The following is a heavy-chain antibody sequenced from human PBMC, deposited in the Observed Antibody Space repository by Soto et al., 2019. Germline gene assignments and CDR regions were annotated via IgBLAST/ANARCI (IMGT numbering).Heavy chain of an antibody. J-gene: IGHJ4*02. CDR3: AKKVNSGPGSQYFDY. CDR1: GFTFSSYS. CDR2: FRTGGDGGTT. V-gene: IGHV3-23*01. Sequence: LRLSCAASGFTFSSYSMSWVRQAPGQGLEWVSGFRTGGDGGTTYYADSVKGRFTISRDNSKNMLFRQMNSLRAEDTAIYYCAKKVNSGPGSQYFDYWGQGTLVTVSS. D-gene: IGHD3-10*01.